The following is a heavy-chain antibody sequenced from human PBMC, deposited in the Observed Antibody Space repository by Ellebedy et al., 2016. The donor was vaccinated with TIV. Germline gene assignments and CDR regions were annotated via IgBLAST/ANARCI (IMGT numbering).Heavy chain of an antibody. J-gene: IGHJ6*02. V-gene: IGHV3-74*01. CDR2: INSDGSST. D-gene: IGHD2-21*02. CDR1: GFTFSRYW. CDR3: AREGAYCDGDCLGGMDV. Sequence: PGGSLRLSCGTSGFTFSRYWMHWVRQAPGKGLVWVSRINSDGSSTTYADSVKGRFTISNDNAKNTLYLQMNSLRAEDTDVYYCAREGAYCDGDCLGGMDVWGQGTTVTVSS.